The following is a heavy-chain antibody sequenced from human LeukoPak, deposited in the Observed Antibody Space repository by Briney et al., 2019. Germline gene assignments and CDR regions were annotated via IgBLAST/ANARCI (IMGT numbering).Heavy chain of an antibody. CDR2: IYYSGST. D-gene: IGHD5-18*01. CDR1: GGSISSGDYY. Sequence: SETLSLTCTVSGGSISSGDYYWSWIRQPPGKGLEWIGYIYYSGSTYYNPSLKSRVTISVDTSKNQFSLKLSSVTAADTAVYYCARVDTAMANDYWGQGTLVTVSS. J-gene: IGHJ4*02. V-gene: IGHV4-30-4*01. CDR3: ARVDTAMANDY.